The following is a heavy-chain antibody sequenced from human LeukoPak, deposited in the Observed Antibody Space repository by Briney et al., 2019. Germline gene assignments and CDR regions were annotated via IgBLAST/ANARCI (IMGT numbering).Heavy chain of an antibody. D-gene: IGHD1-1*01. Sequence: ASVKVSCKASGGTFSSYAISWVRQAPGQGLEWMGGIIPIFGTANYAQKFQGRVTITADKSTSTAYMELSSLRSEDTAVYYCARVRRNWNYYYMDVWGKGTTVTVSS. J-gene: IGHJ6*03. CDR1: GGTFSSYA. V-gene: IGHV1-69*06. CDR2: IIPIFGTA. CDR3: ARVRRNWNYYYMDV.